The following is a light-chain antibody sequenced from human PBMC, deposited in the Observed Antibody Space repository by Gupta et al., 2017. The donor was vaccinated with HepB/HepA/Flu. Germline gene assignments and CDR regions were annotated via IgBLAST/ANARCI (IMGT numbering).Light chain of an antibody. V-gene: IGKV1-5*03. Sequence: DIQMTQSPSTLSASVGDRVTITCRASQSISDWLAWYQQKPGKAPKLLIYKTSDLVDGVPSRFSGSGSGTEFTLTIRSRQPDDFATFYWQQYHRYSTFGQGTRVEIK. J-gene: IGKJ1*01. CDR2: KTS. CDR1: QSISDW. CDR3: QQYHRYST.